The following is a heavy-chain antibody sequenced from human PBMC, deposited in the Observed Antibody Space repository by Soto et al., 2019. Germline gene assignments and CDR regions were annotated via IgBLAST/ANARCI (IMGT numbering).Heavy chain of an antibody. D-gene: IGHD1-7*01. Sequence: PSETLSLTCTVSGGSVSSGSYYWSWIRQPPGKGLEWIGYIYYSGSTNYNPSLKSRVTISVDTSKNQFSLKLSSVTAADTAVYYCARERIHNWNYNSYYGMDVWGQGTTVTVSS. CDR1: GGSVSSGSYY. CDR3: ARERIHNWNYNSYYGMDV. V-gene: IGHV4-61*01. CDR2: IYYSGST. J-gene: IGHJ6*02.